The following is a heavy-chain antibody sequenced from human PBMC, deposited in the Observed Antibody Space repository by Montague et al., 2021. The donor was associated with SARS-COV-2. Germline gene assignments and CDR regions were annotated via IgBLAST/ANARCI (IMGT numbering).Heavy chain of an antibody. CDR1: GFTVSSNY. CDR3: AREVDAFDI. CDR2: IYSGGST. V-gene: IGHV3-53*01. Sequence: SRRLSCAASGFTVSSNYMSWVRQAPGKGLEWVSVIYSGGSTYYADSVKGRFTTSRDNSKNTLYLQMNSLRAEDTAVYYCAREVDAFDIWGQGTMVTVSS. J-gene: IGHJ3*02.